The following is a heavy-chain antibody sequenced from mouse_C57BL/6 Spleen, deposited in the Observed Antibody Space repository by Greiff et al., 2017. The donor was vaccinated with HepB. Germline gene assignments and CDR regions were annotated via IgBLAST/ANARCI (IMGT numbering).Heavy chain of an antibody. V-gene: IGHV1-69*01. D-gene: IGHD2-5*01. CDR3: ARSNYSNVFDY. CDR2: IDPSDSYT. CDR1: GYTFTSYW. J-gene: IGHJ2*01. Sequence: VQLQQSGAELVMPGASVKLSCKASGYTFTSYWMHWVKQRPGQGLEWIGEIDPSDSYTNYNQKFKGKSTLTVDKSSSTAYMQLSSLTSEDSAFYYCARSNYSNVFDYWGQGTTLTVSS.